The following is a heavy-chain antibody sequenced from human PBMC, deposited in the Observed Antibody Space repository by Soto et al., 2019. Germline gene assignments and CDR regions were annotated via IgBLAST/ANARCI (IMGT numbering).Heavy chain of an antibody. D-gene: IGHD3-10*01. Sequence: EVQLLESGGGLVQPGGSLRLSCAASGFTFSSYAMSWVRQAPGKGLEWVSAISGSGGSTYYADSVKGRFTISRDNSKNTLYLQMNRLRAEDTAVYYCAKGGEYGYYFDYWGQGTLVTVSS. CDR1: GFTFSSYA. V-gene: IGHV3-23*01. CDR2: ISGSGGST. CDR3: AKGGEYGYYFDY. J-gene: IGHJ4*02.